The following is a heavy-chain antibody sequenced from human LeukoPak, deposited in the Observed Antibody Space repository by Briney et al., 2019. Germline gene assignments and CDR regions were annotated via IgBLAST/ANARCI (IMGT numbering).Heavy chain of an antibody. J-gene: IGHJ3*02. V-gene: IGHV3-66*01. CDR3: AREAPAFDI. CDR1: GISVSSNY. Sequence: GGSLRLSCAASGISVSSNYMSWVRQAPGKGLQWVSVIYVDGSTYYADSVKGRITISRDNSRNTLYLQMNSLGAEDTALYYCAREAPAFDIWGQGTMVTVSS. CDR2: IYVDGST.